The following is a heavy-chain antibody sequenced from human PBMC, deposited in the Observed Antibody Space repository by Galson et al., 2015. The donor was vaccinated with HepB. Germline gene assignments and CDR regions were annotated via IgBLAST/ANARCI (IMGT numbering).Heavy chain of an antibody. CDR1: GFTFSGSA. J-gene: IGHJ4*02. CDR2: IRSKANSYAT. CDR3: TRRADCSSTSCYPDY. V-gene: IGHV3-73*01. D-gene: IGHD2-2*01. Sequence: LRLSCAASGFTFSGSAMHWVRQASGKGLEWVGRIRSKANSYATAYAASVKGRFTISRDDSKNTAYLQMNSLKTEDTAVYYCTRRADCSSTSCYPDYWGQGTLVTVSS.